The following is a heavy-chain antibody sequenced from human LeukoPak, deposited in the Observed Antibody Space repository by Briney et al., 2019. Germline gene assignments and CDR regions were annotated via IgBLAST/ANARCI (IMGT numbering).Heavy chain of an antibody. V-gene: IGHV4-39*01. CDR3: ARQYGSGFWFFDN. Sequence: SETLSLTCSVSGGSISSSTYWWAWIRQPPGKGLEWIGSIYYSGSTHYNPSLKSRVTISVHTSNNQFSLKLTSVTAADTAVYYCARQYGSGFWFFDNWGQGTLVTVSS. D-gene: IGHD3-10*01. CDR2: IYYSGST. J-gene: IGHJ4*02. CDR1: GGSISSSTYW.